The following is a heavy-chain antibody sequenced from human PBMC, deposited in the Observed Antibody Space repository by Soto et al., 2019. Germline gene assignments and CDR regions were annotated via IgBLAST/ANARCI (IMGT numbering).Heavy chain of an antibody. CDR1: GFTFSSYA. CDR3: TSLPHVAVAGSGRDYYYGMDV. V-gene: IGHV3-33*08. D-gene: IGHD6-19*01. Sequence: GGSLRLSCAASGFTFSSYAMSWVRQAPGKGLEWVAVIWYDGSNKYYADSVKGRFTISRDNSKNTLYLQMNSLRAEDTAVYYCTSLPHVAVAGSGRDYYYGMDVWGQGTTVTVSS. J-gene: IGHJ6*02. CDR2: IWYDGSNK.